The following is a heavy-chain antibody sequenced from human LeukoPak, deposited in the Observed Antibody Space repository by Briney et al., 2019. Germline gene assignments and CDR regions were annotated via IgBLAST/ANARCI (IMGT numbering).Heavy chain of an antibody. CDR3: ARGNRITIFGVVIIDPDYYYGMDV. CDR2: INPSGGST. Sequence: GASVKVSCKASGYTFTSYYMHWVRQAPGQGLEWMGIINPSGGSTSYAQKFQGRVTMTRDTSTSTVYMELSSLRSEDTAVYYCARGNRITIFGVVIIDPDYYYGMDVWGQGTTVTVSS. J-gene: IGHJ6*02. CDR1: GYTFTSYY. D-gene: IGHD3-3*01. V-gene: IGHV1-46*01.